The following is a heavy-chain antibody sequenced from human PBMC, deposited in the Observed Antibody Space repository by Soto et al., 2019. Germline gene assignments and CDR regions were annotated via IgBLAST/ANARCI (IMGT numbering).Heavy chain of an antibody. V-gene: IGHV3-21*01. CDR1: GFTFSSYS. J-gene: IGHJ6*02. CDR3: ATMGSQRYYYYGMDV. CDR2: ISSSSSYI. D-gene: IGHD6-25*01. Sequence: EVQLVESGGGLVKPGGSLRLSCAASGFTFSSYSMNWVRQAPGKGLEWVSSISSSSSYIYYADSVKGRFTISRDNAKNSLYLRMNRLRAEETAVYYCATMGSQRYYYYGMDVWGQGTTVTVSS.